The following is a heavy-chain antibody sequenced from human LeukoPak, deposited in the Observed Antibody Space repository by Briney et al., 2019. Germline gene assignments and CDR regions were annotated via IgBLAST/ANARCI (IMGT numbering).Heavy chain of an antibody. D-gene: IGHD3-16*01. CDR1: GGSISSGDYY. CDR3: ARRGGGRWFDP. Sequence: PSETLSLTCTVSGGSISSGDYYWGWIRQYSGKGLEWIGYIYYSGVTYYNPSPKSRVTISVDTSKNQFSLQLTSVTAAETAVYYCARRGGGRWFDPWGQGTLVTVSS. CDR2: IYYSGVT. V-gene: IGHV4-31*03. J-gene: IGHJ5*02.